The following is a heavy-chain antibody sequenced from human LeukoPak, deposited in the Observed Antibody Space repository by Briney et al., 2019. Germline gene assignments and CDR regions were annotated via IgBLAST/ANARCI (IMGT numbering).Heavy chain of an antibody. D-gene: IGHD3-22*01. J-gene: IGHJ3*02. Sequence: TSETLSLTCSVSGGSMSTYYWSWIRQPPGKGLEWIGYIYYSGSTNYKSSLKSRVTISLDTSKNQFSLKLSSVTAADTAVYYCARYYYDTAGDTFEAFDIWGQGTIVTVSS. CDR3: ARYYYDTAGDTFEAFDI. V-gene: IGHV4-59*01. CDR1: GGSMSTYY. CDR2: IYYSGST.